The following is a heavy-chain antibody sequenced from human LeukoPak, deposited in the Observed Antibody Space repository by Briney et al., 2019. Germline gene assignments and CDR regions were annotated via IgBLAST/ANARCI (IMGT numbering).Heavy chain of an antibody. V-gene: IGHV3-7*01. Sequence: GGSLRLSCAASGFTFSSYWMGWVRQAPGKGLEWVANIKQDGSEKYYVDSVKSRFTISRDNAKNSLYLQMNSLRAEDTAVYYCAREGDSSSFDYWGQGTLVTVSS. D-gene: IGHD6-13*01. CDR2: IKQDGSEK. J-gene: IGHJ4*02. CDR3: AREGDSSSFDY. CDR1: GFTFSSYW.